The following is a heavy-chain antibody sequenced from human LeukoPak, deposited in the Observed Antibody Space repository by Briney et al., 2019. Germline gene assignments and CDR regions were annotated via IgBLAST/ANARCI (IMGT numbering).Heavy chain of an antibody. CDR2: IIPIFGTA. J-gene: IGHJ4*02. V-gene: IGHV1-69*05. D-gene: IGHD5-24*01. Sequence: ASVNLSCKASGGTFSSYAISWVRQAPGQGLEWMGGIIPIFGTANYAQKFPGRVTITTDESTSTAYMELSSLRSEDTAVYYCATTSSRDGYNYPQGFDYWGQGTLVTVSS. CDR1: GGTFSSYA. CDR3: ATTSSRDGYNYPQGFDY.